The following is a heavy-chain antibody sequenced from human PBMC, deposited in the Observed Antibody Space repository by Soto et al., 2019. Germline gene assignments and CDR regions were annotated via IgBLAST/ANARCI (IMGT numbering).Heavy chain of an antibody. Sequence: QVQQVQSGAEVKKPGASVKVSYKASGYTFTNYALSWVRQAPGKGLEWMGWISAYNGNTNYPQKLQGRVTMTTDTTTSTAYMKLSSLRSDDTARYYCARHLAAAGPFDCWGQGTLVTVSS. D-gene: IGHD6-13*01. CDR1: GYTFTNYA. J-gene: IGHJ4*02. V-gene: IGHV1-18*01. CDR3: ARHLAAAGPFDC. CDR2: ISAYNGNT.